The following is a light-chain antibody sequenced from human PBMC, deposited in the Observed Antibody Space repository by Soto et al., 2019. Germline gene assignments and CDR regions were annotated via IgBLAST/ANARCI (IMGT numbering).Light chain of an antibody. J-gene: IGKJ5*01. CDR3: QQSDT. CDR1: QSVSSTY. V-gene: IGKV3-20*01. CDR2: GTS. Sequence: EIVLTQSPGTLSLSPGERATLSCRASQSVSSTYLAWYQQKPGXAPRLLIYGTSSRATGIPGRFSGREAGTDITLTISGLEAEDFAVYYCQQSDTFGQGTRLDIK.